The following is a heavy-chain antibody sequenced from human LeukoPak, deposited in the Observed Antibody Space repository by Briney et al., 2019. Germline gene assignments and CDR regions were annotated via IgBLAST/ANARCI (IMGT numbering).Heavy chain of an antibody. V-gene: IGHV3-23*01. CDR3: SKDLRIGTLGYFDY. CDR1: GFTLNSYG. CDR2: ISGSRT. J-gene: IGHJ4*02. D-gene: IGHD1-1*01. Sequence: GGSLRLSCAASGFTLNSYGMSWVRQAPGKGLKWVSSISGSRTYYADSVKGRFTISRDNSKNTLYLQMSSLRAEDTAVYYCSKDLRIGTLGYFDYWGQGTLVSVSS.